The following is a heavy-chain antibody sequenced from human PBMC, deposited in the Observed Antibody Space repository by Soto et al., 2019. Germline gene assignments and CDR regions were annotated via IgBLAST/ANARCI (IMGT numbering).Heavy chain of an antibody. CDR3: ARDPHDYCDYVVTNVYYMDV. J-gene: IGHJ6*03. Sequence: ASVKVSCKASGYTFTSYAMHWVRQAPGQRLEWMGWINAGNGNTKYSQKFQGRVTITRDTSASTAYMELSSLRSEDTAVYYCARDPHDYCDYVVTNVYYMDVWGKGTTVTVSS. CDR1: GYTFTSYA. V-gene: IGHV1-3*01. D-gene: IGHD4-17*01. CDR2: INAGNGNT.